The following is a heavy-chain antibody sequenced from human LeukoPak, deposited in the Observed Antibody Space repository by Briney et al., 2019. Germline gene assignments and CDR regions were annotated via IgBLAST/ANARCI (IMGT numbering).Heavy chain of an antibody. CDR2: ISGSGGST. CDR3: AKGGNYGSGNYYFDY. D-gene: IGHD3-10*01. V-gene: IGHV3-23*01. J-gene: IGHJ4*02. Sequence: TGGSLRLSCAASGFTFSSYAMSWVRQAPGKGLEWVSAISGSGGSTYYADSVKGRFTISRDNSKNTLYLQMNSLRAEDTAVYYRAKGGNYGSGNYYFDYWGQGTLVTVSS. CDR1: GFTFSSYA.